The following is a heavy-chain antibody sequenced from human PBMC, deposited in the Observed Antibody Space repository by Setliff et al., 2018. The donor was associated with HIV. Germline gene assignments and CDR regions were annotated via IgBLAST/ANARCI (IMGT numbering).Heavy chain of an antibody. CDR3: TRGPQYNFWGGYLGL. Sequence: PGGSLRLSCAASGFTLSSYWMHWVRQAPGKGLVYVSHINGDGSTTTYADSVKGRFTISRDNAKNTRYLQMNSLRAEDTAVYYCTRGPQYNFWGGYLGLWGQGTLVTVSS. V-gene: IGHV3-74*01. CDR2: INGDGSTT. J-gene: IGHJ4*02. CDR1: GFTLSSYW. D-gene: IGHD3-3*01.